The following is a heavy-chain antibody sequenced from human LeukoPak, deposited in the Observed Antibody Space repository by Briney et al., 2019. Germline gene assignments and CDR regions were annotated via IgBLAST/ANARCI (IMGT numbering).Heavy chain of an antibody. J-gene: IGHJ4*02. CDR3: ARVQWELRGVGSYFDY. V-gene: IGHV3-7*01. D-gene: IGHD1-26*01. CDR2: IKQDGSEK. Sequence: PGRSLRLSCAPSRFTLSSYWMNWVRQAPGKGLEWVANIKQDGSEKYYVDSVKGRFTISRDNAKNSLYLQMNSLRAEDTAVYYCARVQWELRGVGSYFDYWGQGTLVTVSS. CDR1: RFTLSSYW.